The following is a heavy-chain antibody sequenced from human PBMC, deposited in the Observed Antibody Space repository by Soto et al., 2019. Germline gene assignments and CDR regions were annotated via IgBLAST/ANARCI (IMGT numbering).Heavy chain of an antibody. CDR1: GFTFSNYW. J-gene: IGHJ6*03. D-gene: IGHD2-15*01. CDR2: TNSDGSVS. Sequence: EVQLVESGGGLVQPGGSLRLSCAASGFTFSNYWMYWVRQAPGKGLVWVSRTNSDGSVSSYADSVKGRLTISRDNVKNTLSLQMNSLRAEDTAVYYCARGDCVGGTCYSLAGSFYYYMDVWGKGTTVTVFS. V-gene: IGHV3-74*01. CDR3: ARGDCVGGTCYSLAGSFYYYMDV.